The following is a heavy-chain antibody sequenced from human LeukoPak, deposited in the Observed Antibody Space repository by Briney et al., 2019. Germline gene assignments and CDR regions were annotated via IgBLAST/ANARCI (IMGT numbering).Heavy chain of an antibody. D-gene: IGHD3-10*01. V-gene: IGHV1-2*02. Sequence: ASVKVSCKASGYTFTGYYMHWVRQAPGQGLEWMGWISPNTGGTYYAQKFQGRVTMTRDTSINTVDMDLSGLTSDDTAVFYCARGREIHGGSDTKLDDYWGQGTLVTVSS. CDR1: GYTFTGYY. CDR3: ARGREIHGGSDTKLDDY. CDR2: ISPNTGGT. J-gene: IGHJ4*02.